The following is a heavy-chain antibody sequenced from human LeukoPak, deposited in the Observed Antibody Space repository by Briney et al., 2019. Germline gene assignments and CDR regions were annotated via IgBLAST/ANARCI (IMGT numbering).Heavy chain of an antibody. CDR1: GFTFSRYG. D-gene: IGHD3-22*01. V-gene: IGHV3-30*03. J-gene: IGHJ4*02. Sequence: PGRSLRLSCVASGFTFSRYGMHWVRQAPGKGLEWVAVISKDGSNKYYADSVKGRFTISRDNSKNTLYLQMNSLRAEDTAVYYCAIDYYDSSWNFDYWGQGTLVTVSS. CDR2: ISKDGSNK. CDR3: AIDYYDSSWNFDY.